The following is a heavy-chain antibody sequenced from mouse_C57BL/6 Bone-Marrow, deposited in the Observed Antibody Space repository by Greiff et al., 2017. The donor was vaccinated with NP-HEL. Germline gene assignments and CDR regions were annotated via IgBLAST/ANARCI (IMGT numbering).Heavy chain of an antibody. Sequence: VQLQESGPGLVQPSQSLSITCTVSGFSFTSYGVHWVRQSPGKGLEWLGVIWRGGSTDYNAAFMSRLSITKDNSKSQVFFKMNSLQADDTAIYYCAKGGLYWYFDVWGTGTTVTVSS. CDR3: AKGGLYWYFDV. CDR1: GFSFTSYG. J-gene: IGHJ1*03. V-gene: IGHV2-5*01. CDR2: IWRGGST.